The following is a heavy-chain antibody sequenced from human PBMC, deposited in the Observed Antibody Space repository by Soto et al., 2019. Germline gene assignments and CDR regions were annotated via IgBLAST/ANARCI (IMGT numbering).Heavy chain of an antibody. CDR2: ISGSGGST. V-gene: IGHV3-23*01. CDR1: GFTFSSYA. D-gene: IGHD3-10*01. Sequence: PGGSLRLSCAASGFTFSSYAMSWVRQAPGEGLEWVSGISGSGGSTYYADSVKGRFTISRDNSKNTLYLQMNSLRAEDTAVYYCAKSRPFMIAVSGNWGQGTLVTVSS. J-gene: IGHJ4*02. CDR3: AKSRPFMIAVSGN.